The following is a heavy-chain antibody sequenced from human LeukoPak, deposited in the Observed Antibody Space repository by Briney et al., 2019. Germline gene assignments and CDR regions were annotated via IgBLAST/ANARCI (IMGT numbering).Heavy chain of an antibody. CDR2: IDPSDSYT. D-gene: IGHD3-9*01. J-gene: IGHJ3*01. V-gene: IGHV5-10-1*01. Sequence: GESLKISCKGSGYSFTSYWISWVRQMPGKGLDWMGRIDPSDSYTNYSPSFQGHVTISADKSISTAYLQWSSLKASDTAMYYCARVYDILTGYYDWGQGTMVTVSS. CDR1: GYSFTSYW. CDR3: ARVYDILTGYYD.